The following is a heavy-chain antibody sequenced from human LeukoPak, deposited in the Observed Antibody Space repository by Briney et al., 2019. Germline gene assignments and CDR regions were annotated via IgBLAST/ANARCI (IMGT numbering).Heavy chain of an antibody. Sequence: GGSLRLSCAASGFTFSSYAMSWVRQAPGKGLEWVSAISGSGGSTYYADSVKCRFTISRDNSKNTLYLQMNSLRAEDTAVYYCAKANPYYDILTGYYGGYFDYWGQGTLVTVSS. D-gene: IGHD3-9*01. J-gene: IGHJ4*02. CDR3: AKANPYYDILTGYYGGYFDY. V-gene: IGHV3-23*01. CDR1: GFTFSSYA. CDR2: ISGSGGST.